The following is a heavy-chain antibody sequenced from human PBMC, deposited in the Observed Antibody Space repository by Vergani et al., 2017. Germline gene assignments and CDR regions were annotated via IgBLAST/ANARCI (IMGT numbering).Heavy chain of an antibody. J-gene: IGHJ5*02. CDR1: GGTFSSYA. V-gene: IGHV1-2*02. CDR3: AILFLGYRSSTSCYHGWGRSNWFDP. D-gene: IGHD2-2*01. CDR2: INPNSGGT. Sequence: QVQLVQSGAEVKKPGSSVKVSCKASGGTFSSYAISWVRQAPGQGLEWMGGINPNSGGTNYAQKFQGRVTMTRDTSISTAYMELSRLRSDDTAVYYCAILFLGYRSSTSCYHGWGRSNWFDPWGQGTLVTVSS.